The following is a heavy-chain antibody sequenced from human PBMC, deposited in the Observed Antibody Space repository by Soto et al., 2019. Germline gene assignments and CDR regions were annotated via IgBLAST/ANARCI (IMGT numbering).Heavy chain of an antibody. CDR1: GFSLSTSGVG. CDR2: IYWDDDK. CDR3: AHRYCSGGSCYLDY. V-gene: IGHV2-5*02. J-gene: IGHJ4*02. D-gene: IGHD2-15*01. Sequence: QITLKESGPPLVKPTQTLTLTCTFSGFSLSTSGVGVGWIRQPPGKALEWLALIYWDDDKRYSPSLKSRLTITKDTSKNQVVLTMTNMDPVDTATYYCAHRYCSGGSCYLDYWGQGTLVTVSS.